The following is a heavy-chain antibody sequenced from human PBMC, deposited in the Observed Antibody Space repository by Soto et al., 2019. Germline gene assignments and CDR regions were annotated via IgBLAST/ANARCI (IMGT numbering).Heavy chain of an antibody. CDR3: GTVGSCGGHSCYPGAFDY. J-gene: IGHJ4*02. CDR2: ISHSGST. Sequence: QVQLQQWGAGLLKPSETLSLTCAVYGGSFSGSYWTWIRQPPGKGLEWVGEISHSGSTKYNPSLKSRVTISVDTSKNQFSLKLSSVTAADTAVYYCGTVGSCGGHSCYPGAFDYWGQGTLVTVSS. CDR1: GGSFSGSY. V-gene: IGHV4-34*02. D-gene: IGHD2-15*01.